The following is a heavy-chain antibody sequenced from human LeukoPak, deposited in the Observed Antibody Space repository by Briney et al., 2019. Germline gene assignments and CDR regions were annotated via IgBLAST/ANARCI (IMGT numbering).Heavy chain of an antibody. Sequence: SETLSLTCTVSGGSISSYYWSWIRQPPGKGLEWIGYIYYSGSTNYNPSLKSRVTISVDTSKNQFSLKLSSVTAADTAVYYCARVQTDLYYYYYYMDVWSKGTTVTVSS. CDR3: ARVQTDLYYYYYYMDV. V-gene: IGHV4-59*01. CDR2: IYYSGST. D-gene: IGHD1-14*01. CDR1: GGSISSYY. J-gene: IGHJ6*03.